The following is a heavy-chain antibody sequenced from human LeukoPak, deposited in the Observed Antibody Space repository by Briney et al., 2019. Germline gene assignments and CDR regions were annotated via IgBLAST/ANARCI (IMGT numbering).Heavy chain of an antibody. J-gene: IGHJ4*02. CDR1: GGSVSGYY. CDR3: ARIHRYCSGGACYVLDN. CDR2: VYYSGST. V-gene: IGHV4-59*02. Sequence: SETLSLTCVVSGGSVSGYYWGWIRQPPGRGLEWIRYVYYSGSTNYNPSFKSRITISVDTSRNQFSLQLSSVTAADTAVYNCARIHRYCSGGACYVLDNWGQGTLVAVSS. D-gene: IGHD2-15*01.